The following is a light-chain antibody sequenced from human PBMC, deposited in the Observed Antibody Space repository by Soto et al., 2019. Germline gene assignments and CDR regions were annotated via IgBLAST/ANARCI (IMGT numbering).Light chain of an antibody. J-gene: IGKJ1*01. Sequence: EVVLTQSPGTRALSPGERATLSCRASQSVSGSDLAWYQQKPDQAPRLLISGVSNRATGTPDRFSGSGSGTDFTLPISSLEPEDFAVFYCHQYGISPPTFGPGTKVEI. CDR1: QSVSGSD. CDR2: GVS. CDR3: HQYGISPPT. V-gene: IGKV3-20*01.